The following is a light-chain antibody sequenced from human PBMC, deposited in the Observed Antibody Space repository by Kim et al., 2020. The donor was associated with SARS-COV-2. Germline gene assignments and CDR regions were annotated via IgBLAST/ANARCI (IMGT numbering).Light chain of an antibody. J-gene: IGLJ2*01. V-gene: IGLV3-19*01. CDR3: NSRDSSGNHLV. Sequence: ALGQTVRITCQGDSLRNYYASWYHQKPGQAPVLVIYGKNNRPSGIPDRFSGSSSGNTASLTITGAQAEDEADYYCNSRDSSGNHLVFGGGTKLTVL. CDR2: GKN. CDR1: SLRNYY.